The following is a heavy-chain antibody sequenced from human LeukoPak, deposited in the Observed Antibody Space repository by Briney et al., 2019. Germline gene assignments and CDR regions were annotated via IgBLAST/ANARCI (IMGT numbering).Heavy chain of an antibody. J-gene: IGHJ4*02. Sequence: SETLSLTCTVSGDSISYHYWSWIRQPAGKGLEWIGRIYSSASANYNPSLKSRVTMSLDTSKNQFSLNLTSVTAADTAVYYCARGETMITFGGVIVYFDYWGQGTLVTVSS. CDR1: GDSISYHY. V-gene: IGHV4-4*07. CDR3: ARGETMITFGGVIVYFDY. D-gene: IGHD3-16*02. CDR2: IYSSASA.